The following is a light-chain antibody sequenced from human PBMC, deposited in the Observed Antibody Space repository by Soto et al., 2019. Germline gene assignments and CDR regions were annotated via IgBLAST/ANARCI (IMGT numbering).Light chain of an antibody. CDR2: DAS. J-gene: IGKJ1*01. CDR3: QQRSNWPRT. Sequence: EIVLTQSPATLSLSPGERATLSCRASQTINNYLAWYQQKPGQAPRLLIYDASNRATGIPAKFSGSGSGTDFTLTISSLEPEDFAVYYCQQRSNWPRTFGQGTKVEIK. CDR1: QTINNY. V-gene: IGKV3-11*01.